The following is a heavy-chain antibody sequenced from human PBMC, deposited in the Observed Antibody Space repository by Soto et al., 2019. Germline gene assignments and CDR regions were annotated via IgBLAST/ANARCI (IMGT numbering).Heavy chain of an antibody. D-gene: IGHD3-3*01. J-gene: IGHJ5*01. Sequence: FVILSLTCTVYGGYFSGYYWSWIRQPPGKGLEWIGEINHSGSTNYNPSLKSRVTISVDTSENQFSLKLSSVTAADTAVYYCARGRILEWSSSLDSLGQGTLVTV. CDR2: INHSGST. V-gene: IGHV4-34*01. CDR1: GGYFSGYY. CDR3: ARGRILEWSSSLDS.